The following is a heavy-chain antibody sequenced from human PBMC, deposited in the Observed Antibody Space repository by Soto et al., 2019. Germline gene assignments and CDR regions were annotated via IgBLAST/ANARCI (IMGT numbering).Heavy chain of an antibody. D-gene: IGHD2-21*02. CDR1: GGSLTNYF. V-gene: IGHV4-59*01. Sequence: QVQLQESGPGLVEPSETLSLTCTVSGGSLTNYFWTWIRQSPGKGLEWIAYIRYSGKTDYNPSLKSRVTISLDTPKNQFSRKLPSVTAADTAMYYCARFQYTVVTPFDLWGQGTMVIVSS. J-gene: IGHJ3*01. CDR2: IRYSGKT. CDR3: ARFQYTVVTPFDL.